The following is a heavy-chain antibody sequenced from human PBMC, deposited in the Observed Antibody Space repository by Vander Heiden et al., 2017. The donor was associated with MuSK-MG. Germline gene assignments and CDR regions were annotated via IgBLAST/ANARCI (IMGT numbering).Heavy chain of an antibody. V-gene: IGHV4-59*08. J-gene: IGHJ5*02. D-gene: IGHD2-2*01. Sequence: QVQLQESGPGLVKPSETLSLTCTVSGGSISSYYWSWIRQPPGKGLEWIGYIYYSGSTNYNPSRKSRVTISVDTSKNQFSLKLSSVTAADTAVYYCARHIVVVPAAISAGPFDPWGQGTLVTVSS. CDR3: ARHIVVVPAAISAGPFDP. CDR1: GGSISSYY. CDR2: IYYSGST.